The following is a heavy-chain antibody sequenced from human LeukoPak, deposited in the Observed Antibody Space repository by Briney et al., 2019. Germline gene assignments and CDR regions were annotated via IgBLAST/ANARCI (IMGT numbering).Heavy chain of an antibody. D-gene: IGHD6-13*01. CDR2: INHSGST. Sequence: PSETLSLTCAVYGGSFSGYYWSWIRQPPGKGLEWIGEINHSGSTNYNPSLKSRVTISVDTSKNQFSLKLSSVTAADTAVYYCARAPSDRIAAAGDDAFDIWGQGTMVTVSS. CDR1: GGSFSGYY. J-gene: IGHJ3*02. V-gene: IGHV4-34*01. CDR3: ARAPSDRIAAAGDDAFDI.